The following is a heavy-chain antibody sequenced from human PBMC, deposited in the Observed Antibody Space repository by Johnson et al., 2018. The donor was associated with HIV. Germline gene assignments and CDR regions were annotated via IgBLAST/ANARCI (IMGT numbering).Heavy chain of an antibody. CDR1: GFTITNAW. J-gene: IGHJ3*02. V-gene: IGHV3-15*01. Sequence: MLLVESGGGVVQPGRSLRLSCAASGFTITNAWMSWVRQAPGKGLEWVGRIKSITDGGTKDYAAPVKGRFTISRDDSKNTLYLQMNSLKTEDTAVYYCTTDWEYYYGAGKLDAFDMWGQGTMVTVSS. CDR2: IKSITDGGTK. D-gene: IGHD3-10*01. CDR3: TTDWEYYYGAGKLDAFDM.